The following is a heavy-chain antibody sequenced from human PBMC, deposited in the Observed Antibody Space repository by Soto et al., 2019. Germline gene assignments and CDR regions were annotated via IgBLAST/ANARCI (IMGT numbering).Heavy chain of an antibody. Sequence: ASVKVSCKASGYTFTGHYIRWVRQAPEQGPEWMGEIGPETGATRYAQKFRGRVTMTRDMSITTVYMELNNLSPDDTAVYYCGRGRSGQIVVFYWGQGTPVTVSS. CDR3: GRGRSGQIVVFY. V-gene: IGHV1-2*02. D-gene: IGHD5-12*01. CDR2: IGPETGAT. J-gene: IGHJ4*02. CDR1: GYTFTGHY.